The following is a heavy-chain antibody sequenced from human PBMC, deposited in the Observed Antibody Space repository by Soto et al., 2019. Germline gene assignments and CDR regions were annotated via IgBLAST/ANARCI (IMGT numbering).Heavy chain of an antibody. Sequence: SETLSLTCTVSGGSISSGGYYWSWIRQHPGKGLEWIGYIYYSGSTYYNPSLKSRVTISVDTSKNQFSLKLSSVTAADTAVYYCARVPSSTITYYYYYGMDVWGQGTTVTVSS. CDR2: IYYSGST. J-gene: IGHJ6*02. CDR1: GGSISSGGYY. V-gene: IGHV4-31*03. CDR3: ARVPSSTITYYYYYGMDV. D-gene: IGHD2-2*01.